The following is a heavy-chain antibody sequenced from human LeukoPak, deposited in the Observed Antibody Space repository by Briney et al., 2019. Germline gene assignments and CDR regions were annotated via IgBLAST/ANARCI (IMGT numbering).Heavy chain of an antibody. CDR1: GYSISSGYY. Sequence: SETLSLTRTVSGYSISSGYYWGWIRQPPGKGLEWIGSIYHSGSTYYNPSLKSRVTISVDTSKNQFSLKLSSVTAADTAVYYCARCSGGSGSYLYYYMDVWGKGTTVTISS. D-gene: IGHD3-10*01. CDR3: ARCSGGSGSYLYYYMDV. J-gene: IGHJ6*03. V-gene: IGHV4-38-2*02. CDR2: IYHSGST.